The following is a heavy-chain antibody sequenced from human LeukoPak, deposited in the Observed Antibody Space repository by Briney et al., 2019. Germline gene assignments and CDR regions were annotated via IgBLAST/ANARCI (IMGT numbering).Heavy chain of an antibody. Sequence: GGSLRLSCAASGFTFSSYDMHWVRQATGKGLEWVSGIGSAGDPYYPGSVKGRFTISRDNAKNSLYLQMNSLTAEDSAVYYCASRRGSNRPFDYWGQGTLVTVSS. D-gene: IGHD1-26*01. J-gene: IGHJ4*02. CDR3: ASRRGSNRPFDY. CDR1: GFTFSSYD. V-gene: IGHV3-13*05. CDR2: IGSAGDP.